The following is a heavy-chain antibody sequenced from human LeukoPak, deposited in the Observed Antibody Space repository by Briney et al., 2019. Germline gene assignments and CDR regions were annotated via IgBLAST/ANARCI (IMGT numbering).Heavy chain of an antibody. CDR1: GYNFADHY. D-gene: IGHD1-26*01. V-gene: IGHV1-2*04. CDR3: AREDSGSYYGY. Sequence: GASVKLSCQASGYNFADHYVHWVRQAPGQGLEWMGWINPNSGGTNYAQKFQGWVTMTRDTSISTAYMELSRLRSDDTAVYYCAREDSGSYYGYWGQGTLVTVSS. J-gene: IGHJ4*02. CDR2: INPNSGGT.